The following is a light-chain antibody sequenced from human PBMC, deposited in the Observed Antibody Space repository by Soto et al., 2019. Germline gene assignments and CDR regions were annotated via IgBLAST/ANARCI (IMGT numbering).Light chain of an antibody. CDR2: GIS. J-gene: IGKJ1*01. CDR3: QQYNDRPGT. CDR1: QSVRNN. Sequence: EIELTQSPPTLSVSAVESAFLXCRASQSVRNNLAWYQQKPGQAPRLLISGISTRATGISARFSGSGSGTEFTLTISSLQSEDFAVYYCQQYNDRPGTFGQGTKV. V-gene: IGKV3-15*01.